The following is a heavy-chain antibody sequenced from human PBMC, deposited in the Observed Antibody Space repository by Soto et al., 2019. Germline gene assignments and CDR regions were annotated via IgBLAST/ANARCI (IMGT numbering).Heavy chain of an antibody. J-gene: IGHJ4*02. CDR3: ARDLVYSSGALDY. CDR1: GYTFTGYY. V-gene: IGHV1-3*01. Sequence: VKVSCKASGYTFTGYYLHWVRQAPGQRLEWMGWINAGNGNTKYSQKFQGRVTITRDTSASTAYMELSSLRSEDTAVYYCARDLVYSSGALDYWGQGTLVTVSS. CDR2: INAGNGNT. D-gene: IGHD6-19*01.